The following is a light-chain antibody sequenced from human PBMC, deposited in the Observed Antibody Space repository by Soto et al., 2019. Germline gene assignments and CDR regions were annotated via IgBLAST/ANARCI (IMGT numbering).Light chain of an antibody. V-gene: IGKV1-39*01. Sequence: DIQMTQSPSSLSASVGDGVTITCRASQSISTYLNWYRQKPGKAPKLLIYAASTLQSGVPSRFSGSGSGTDFTLTISCLQSEDFATYYCQQYYSYPQTFGQGTKVDI. CDR2: AAS. CDR3: QQYYSYPQT. J-gene: IGKJ1*01. CDR1: QSISTY.